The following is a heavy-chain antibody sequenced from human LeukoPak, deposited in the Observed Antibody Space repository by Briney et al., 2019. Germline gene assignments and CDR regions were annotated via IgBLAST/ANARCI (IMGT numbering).Heavy chain of an antibody. CDR3: ARGGSYSGSSGPGDY. J-gene: IGHJ4*02. D-gene: IGHD6-6*01. CDR2: INPSGGST. Sequence: GASVTVSFKGSGYTFTSYGISWVWQPHGQGLEWMGIINPSGGSTSYAQKFQARVTMTRDTSTSTVYTELTSLRSEDTAVYSCARGGSYSGSSGPGDYWGQGTLVTVSS. CDR1: GYTFTSYG. V-gene: IGHV1-46*01.